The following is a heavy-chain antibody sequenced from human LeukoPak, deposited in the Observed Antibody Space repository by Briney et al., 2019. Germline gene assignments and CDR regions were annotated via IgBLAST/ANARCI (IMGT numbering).Heavy chain of an antibody. CDR2: IYAGGRS. Sequence: NPSETLSLTCTVSNVSISSGSHYWNWIRQPAGKGLEWIGRIYAGGRSNYNPSLRSRVTISVDTSKNQFSLKLTSVTAADTAVYYCARESGYSGYDLRGVDGYWGQGTLVTVSS. J-gene: IGHJ4*02. CDR3: ARESGYSGYDLRGVDGY. CDR1: NVSISSGSHY. V-gene: IGHV4-61*02. D-gene: IGHD5-12*01.